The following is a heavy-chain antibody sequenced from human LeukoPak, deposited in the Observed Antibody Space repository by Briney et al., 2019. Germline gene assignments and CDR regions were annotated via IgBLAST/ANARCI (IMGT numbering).Heavy chain of an antibody. J-gene: IGHJ4*02. D-gene: IGHD6-19*01. CDR3: AREDGSGWYSFDY. V-gene: IGHV4-59*01. CDR1: GDYINSYY. CDR2: IYYSGRT. Sequence: SETLSLPCTVSGDYINSYYWNWIRQPPGKGLEWIGYIYYSGRTDYNPSLKSRVTISVDTSKHQFSMKLKSVTAADTAVYYCAREDGSGWYSFDYWGQGTLVTVSS.